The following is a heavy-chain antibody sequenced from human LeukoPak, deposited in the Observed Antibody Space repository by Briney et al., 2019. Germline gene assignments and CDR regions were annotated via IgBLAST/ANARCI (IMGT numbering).Heavy chain of an antibody. CDR2: INTDGSDT. CDR1: GFTFSRSW. J-gene: IGHJ4*02. V-gene: IGHV3-74*03. CDR3: ARDQGGSGPTTYDY. D-gene: IGHD6-19*01. Sequence: GGSLRLSCAASGFTFSRSWMHWVRQAPGKGLVWVSRINTDGSDTMYADSVKGRFTISRDNAKNTLYLQMNSLKAEDTAVYYCARDQGGSGPTTYDYWGQGNLVTVSS.